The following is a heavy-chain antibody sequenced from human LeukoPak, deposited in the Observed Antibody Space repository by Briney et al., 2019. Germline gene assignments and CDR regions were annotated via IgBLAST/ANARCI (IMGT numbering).Heavy chain of an antibody. Sequence: EGSLRLSCAASAFTFSSYSMNWVRQAPGKGLEWVSSISSSSSYIYYADSVKGRFTISRDNAKNSLYLQMNSLRAEDTAVYYCASSIKYSSAPFHWGQGTLVTVSS. CDR2: ISSSSSYI. D-gene: IGHD6-25*01. V-gene: IGHV3-21*01. CDR1: AFTFSSYS. CDR3: ASSIKYSSAPFH. J-gene: IGHJ4*02.